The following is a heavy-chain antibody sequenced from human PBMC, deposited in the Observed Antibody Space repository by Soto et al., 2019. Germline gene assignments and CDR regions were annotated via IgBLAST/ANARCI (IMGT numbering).Heavy chain of an antibody. CDR1: GFTFSSYG. Sequence: GGSLRLSCAASGFTFSSYGMHWVRQAPGKGLEWVAVISYDGSNKYYADSVKGRFTISRDNSKNTLYLQMNSLRAEDTAVYYCAKESAAAAGAFDIWGQGTMVTVSS. D-gene: IGHD6-13*01. CDR3: AKESAAAAGAFDI. V-gene: IGHV3-30*18. CDR2: ISYDGSNK. J-gene: IGHJ3*02.